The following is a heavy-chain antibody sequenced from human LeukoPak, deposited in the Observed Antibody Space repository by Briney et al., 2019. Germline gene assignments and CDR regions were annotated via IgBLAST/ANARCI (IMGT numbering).Heavy chain of an antibody. D-gene: IGHD2-21*02. CDR3: ARVTAYRSSFDY. V-gene: IGHV4-39*01. Sequence: PSETLSLTCTVSGGSISSSSYYWGWIRQPPGKGLEWIGSIYYSGSTYYNPSLKSRVTISVDTSKNQFSLKLSSVTAADTAVYYCARVTAYRSSFDYWGQGTLVTVSS. CDR1: GGSISSSSYY. J-gene: IGHJ4*02. CDR2: IYYSGST.